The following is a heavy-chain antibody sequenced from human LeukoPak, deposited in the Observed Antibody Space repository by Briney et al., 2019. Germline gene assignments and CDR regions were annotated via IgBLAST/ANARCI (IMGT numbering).Heavy chain of an antibody. CDR1: GGSISSGGYY. CDR3: ARFLGDFPYWYFDL. J-gene: IGHJ2*01. CDR2: IYYSGST. Sequence: SQTLSLTCTVSGGSISSGGYYWSWIRQPPGKGLEWIGYIYYSGSTYYNPSLKSRVTISVDTSKNQFSLKLSSVTAADTAVYYCARFLGDFPYWYFDLWGRGTLVTVSS. D-gene: IGHD3-10*01. V-gene: IGHV4-30-2*03.